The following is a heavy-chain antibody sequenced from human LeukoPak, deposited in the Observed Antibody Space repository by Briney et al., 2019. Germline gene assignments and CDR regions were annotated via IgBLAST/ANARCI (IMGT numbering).Heavy chain of an antibody. Sequence: GASVKVSCKASGYTFTSYGISWVRQAPGQGLEWMGWISTYNGNTNYAQELQGRVTMTTDTSTSTAYMELRSLRSDDTAVYYCARGDRFLEWLFPFLEEFMDVWGQGTTVTVSS. D-gene: IGHD3-3*01. CDR2: ISTYNGNT. CDR1: GYTFTSYG. V-gene: IGHV1-18*01. CDR3: ARGDRFLEWLFPFLEEFMDV. J-gene: IGHJ6*02.